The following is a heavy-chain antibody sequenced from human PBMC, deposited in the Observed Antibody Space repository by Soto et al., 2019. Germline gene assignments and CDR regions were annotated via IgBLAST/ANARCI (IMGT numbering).Heavy chain of an antibody. CDR3: ARDGVGPFDY. D-gene: IGHD1-26*01. J-gene: IGHJ4*02. V-gene: IGHV4-31*03. Sequence: LSLTYTVTGASISSGGYYCSCIRHHPGKGPEWIGYINHSGSTYYNPSLKSRITISVDTSKNHFSLTLTSVTAADTAVYYCARDGVGPFDYWGQGTLVTVSS. CDR2: INHSGST. CDR1: GASISSGGYY.